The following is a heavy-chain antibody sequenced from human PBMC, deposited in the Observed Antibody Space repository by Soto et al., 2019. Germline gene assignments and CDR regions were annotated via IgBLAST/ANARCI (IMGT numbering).Heavy chain of an antibody. CDR3: ARDQYSDFWSKTPDY. J-gene: IGHJ4*02. Sequence: PGGSLRLSCAASGFTFSSYSMNWVRQAPGKGLEWVSSISSSSSYIYYADSVKGRFTISRDNAKNSLYLQMNSLRAEDTAVYYRARDQYSDFWSKTPDYWGQGTLVTVSS. CDR1: GFTFSSYS. V-gene: IGHV3-21*01. CDR2: ISSSSSYI. D-gene: IGHD3-3*01.